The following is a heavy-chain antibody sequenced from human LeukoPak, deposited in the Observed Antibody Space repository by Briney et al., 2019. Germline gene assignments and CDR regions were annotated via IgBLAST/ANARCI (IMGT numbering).Heavy chain of an antibody. D-gene: IGHD3-22*01. CDR1: GGSISSGDYY. Sequence: PSETLSLTCTVSGGSISSGDYYWSWIRQPPGKGLEWIGYIYYSGSTYYNPSLKSRVTISVDTSKNQFSLKLSSVTAADTAVYYCARVLYYYDSNTGPVFDYWAREPWSPSPQ. J-gene: IGHJ4*02. CDR2: IYYSGST. CDR3: ARVLYYYDSNTGPVFDY. V-gene: IGHV4-30-4*01.